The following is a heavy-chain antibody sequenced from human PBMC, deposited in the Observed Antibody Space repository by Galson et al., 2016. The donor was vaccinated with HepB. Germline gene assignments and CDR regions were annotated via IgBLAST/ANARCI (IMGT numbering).Heavy chain of an antibody. CDR3: ARGPSGSSNPADYFHH. J-gene: IGHJ1*01. V-gene: IGHV3-33*01. Sequence: LRLSCAASAFTFSGYAVHWVRQAPGKGLEWVAVIWHDGTNKYYADSVKGRFTISRDNSKNTVYLQMNSLRAEDTAVYYCARGPSGSSNPADYFHHWGQGTLVTVSS. CDR1: AFTFSGYA. CDR2: IWHDGTNK. D-gene: IGHD1-26*01.